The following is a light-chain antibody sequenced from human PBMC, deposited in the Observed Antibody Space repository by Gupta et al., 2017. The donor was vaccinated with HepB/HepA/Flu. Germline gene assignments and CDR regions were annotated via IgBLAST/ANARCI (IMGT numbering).Light chain of an antibody. CDR3: QQYNNWPPFT. CDR2: GAS. J-gene: IGKJ3*01. Sequence: EIVMTQSPATLSVSPGERATRSCRASQSVSSKLAWYQQKPGQAPRLLIYGASTRATGITARFSGSGSGKEFTLTISSRQTEDFAVYYCQQYNNWPPFTFGHGTKVDIK. CDR1: QSVSSK. V-gene: IGKV3-15*01.